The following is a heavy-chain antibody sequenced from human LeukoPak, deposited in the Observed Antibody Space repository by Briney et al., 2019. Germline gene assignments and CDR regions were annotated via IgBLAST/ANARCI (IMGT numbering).Heavy chain of an antibody. CDR1: GFTFSSYA. V-gene: IGHV3-64*02. D-gene: IGHD4-17*01. CDR3: ARESLDYGDYVFDY. J-gene: IGHJ4*02. Sequence: GGSLRLSCAASGFTFSSYAMHWVRQAPGKGLEYVSAISSNGGSTYYADSVKGRFTISRDNSKNTLYLQMGSLRAEGMAVYYCARESLDYGDYVFDYWGQGTLVTVSS. CDR2: ISSNGGST.